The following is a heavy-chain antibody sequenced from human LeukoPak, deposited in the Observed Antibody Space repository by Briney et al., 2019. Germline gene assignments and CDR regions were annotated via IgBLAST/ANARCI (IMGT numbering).Heavy chain of an antibody. CDR2: INHSGST. D-gene: IGHD3-10*01. Sequence: SETLSLTCAVYGGSFSGYYWSWIRQPPGKGLEWIGEINHSGSTNYNPSLKSRVTISVDTSKNQFSLKLSSVTAADTAVYYCARLFVRGVDYYYYYYMDVWGKGTTVTISS. CDR3: ARLFVRGVDYYYYYYMDV. J-gene: IGHJ6*03. V-gene: IGHV4-34*01. CDR1: GGSFSGYY.